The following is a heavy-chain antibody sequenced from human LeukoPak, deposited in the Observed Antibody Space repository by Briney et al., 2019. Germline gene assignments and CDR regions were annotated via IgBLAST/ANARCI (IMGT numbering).Heavy chain of an antibody. Sequence: SETLSLTCAVSGGSISSSNWWSWVRQPPGKGLEWIGEIYHSGSTNYNPSLKSRVTISVDKSKNQFSLKLSSVTAADTAVYYCARASGYGHNQRAFDIWGQGTMVTVSS. CDR2: IYHSGST. CDR1: GGSISSSNW. J-gene: IGHJ3*02. D-gene: IGHD5-24*01. CDR3: ARASGYGHNQRAFDI. V-gene: IGHV4-4*02.